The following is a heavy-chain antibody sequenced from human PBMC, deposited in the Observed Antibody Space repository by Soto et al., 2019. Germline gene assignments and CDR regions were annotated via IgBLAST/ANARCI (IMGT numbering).Heavy chain of an antibody. CDR1: GFTFSSYG. Sequence: GGSLRLSCAASGFTFSSYGMHWVRQAPGKGLEWVAVISYDGSNKYYAGSVRGRFSISRDNSKNTLYLQMDSLRAEDTALYYCAKAYAVPAATASFDHWGQGALVTVSS. J-gene: IGHJ4*02. CDR3: AKAYAVPAATASFDH. CDR2: ISYDGSNK. V-gene: IGHV3-30*18. D-gene: IGHD2-2*01.